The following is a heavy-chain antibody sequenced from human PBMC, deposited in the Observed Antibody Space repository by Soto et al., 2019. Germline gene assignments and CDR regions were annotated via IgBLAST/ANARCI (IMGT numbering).Heavy chain of an antibody. Sequence: GVLRLSCAASGFTFSSCAMSWVRQAPGEGLEWVSLISGSGGTTYYADSVKGRFTISRDNSKNTLYLQMNSLRAEDTAVYYCAKSPGMYYYDSSGYYHYDYWGQGTLVTVSS. CDR2: ISGSGGTT. D-gene: IGHD3-22*01. CDR1: GFTFSSCA. J-gene: IGHJ4*02. V-gene: IGHV3-23*01. CDR3: AKSPGMYYYDSSGYYHYDY.